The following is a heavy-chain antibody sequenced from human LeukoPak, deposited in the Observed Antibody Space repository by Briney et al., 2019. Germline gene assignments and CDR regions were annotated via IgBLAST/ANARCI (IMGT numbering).Heavy chain of an antibody. CDR1: GGSTNSYY. CDR3: ARVKASSTSWTFDQ. CDR2: IYSSGST. J-gene: IGHJ4*02. V-gene: IGHV4-4*07. D-gene: IGHD2-2*01. Sequence: PSETLTLTCSVSGGSTNSYYWSWIRQSGGKGLEWIGRIYSSGSTVYNPSLNSRLTMSIDTSKNQFSLTLKSVTATDTAVYYCARVKASSTSWTFDQWGQGALVTVSS.